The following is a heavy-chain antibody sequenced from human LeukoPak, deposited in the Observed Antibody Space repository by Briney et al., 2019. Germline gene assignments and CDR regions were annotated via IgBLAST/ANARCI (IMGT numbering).Heavy chain of an antibody. V-gene: IGHV4-4*07. D-gene: IGHD4-11*01. CDR2: MYVSGNT. CDR1: GGSISDYY. CDR3: ARERSTTINTYYFDS. J-gene: IGHJ4*02. Sequence: PSETLSLTCTVSGGSISDYYWNWIRQPAGKGLEWIGRMYVSGNTNYNPSLKSRVAMSLGTSTNQFSLQLTSVTAADTAVYYCARERSTTINTYYFDSWGQGTLVTVSS.